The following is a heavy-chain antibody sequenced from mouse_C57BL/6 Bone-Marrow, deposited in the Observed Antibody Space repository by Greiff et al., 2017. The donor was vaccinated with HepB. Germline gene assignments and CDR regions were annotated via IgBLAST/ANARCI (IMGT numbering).Heavy chain of an antibody. J-gene: IGHJ1*03. CDR3: ARHLTELYFDV. V-gene: IGHV1-53*01. CDR2: INPSNGGT. CDR1: GYTFTSYW. Sequence: QVQLKESGTELVKPGASVKLSCKASGYTFTSYWMHWVKQRPGQGLEWIGNINPSNGGTNYNEKFKSKATLTVDKSSSTAYMQLSSLTSEDSAVYYCARHLTELYFDVWGTGTTVTVSS.